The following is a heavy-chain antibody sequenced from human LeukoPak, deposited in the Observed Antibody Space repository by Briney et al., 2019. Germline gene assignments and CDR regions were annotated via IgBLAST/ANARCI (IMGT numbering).Heavy chain of an antibody. V-gene: IGHV4-34*01. CDR2: INHSGST. CDR1: GASFSGYS. CDR3: ARGWLRSSVDF. J-gene: IGHJ4*02. D-gene: IGHD5-12*01. Sequence: PSETLSLTCAVYGASFSGYSWSWIRQTPGKGLEWIGEINHSGSTNYNPSLKSRVTISVGTSKNQFSLKLSSMTAADTAVYYCARGWLRSSVDFWGQGTLVTVSS.